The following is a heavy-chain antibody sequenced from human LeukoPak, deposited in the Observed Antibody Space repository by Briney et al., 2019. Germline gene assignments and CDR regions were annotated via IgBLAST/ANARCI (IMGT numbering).Heavy chain of an antibody. V-gene: IGHV1-69*04. CDR2: ITPVSDVA. CDR3: ARDRGLGLADS. D-gene: IGHD3-16*01. CDR1: GVIFSSYT. Sequence: SVKVSCXASGVIFSSYTFSWVRQAPGQGLEWMGKITPVSDVAHYAQKFQGRVTFTADKHTGTTYMELRSLRSEDTAVYYCARDRGLGLADSWGQGTLVSVSS. J-gene: IGHJ4*02.